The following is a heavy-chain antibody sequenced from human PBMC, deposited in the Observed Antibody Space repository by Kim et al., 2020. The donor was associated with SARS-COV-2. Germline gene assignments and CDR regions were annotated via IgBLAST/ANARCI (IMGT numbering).Heavy chain of an antibody. Sequence: GGSLRLSCAASGFIFSSYWMHWVRQDPGKGLVWVSLINTDGSSTSYADFVKGRFTISRDNAKNTLYLQMNSLRADDTAVYYCARGAPWLDYRGQGTLVTVSS. CDR2: INTDGSST. J-gene: IGHJ4*02. V-gene: IGHV3-74*01. CDR3: ARGAPWLDY. D-gene: IGHD1-26*01. CDR1: GFIFSSYW.